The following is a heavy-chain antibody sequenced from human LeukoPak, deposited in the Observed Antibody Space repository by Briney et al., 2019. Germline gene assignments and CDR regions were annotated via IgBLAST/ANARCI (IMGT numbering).Heavy chain of an antibody. Sequence: PGGSLRLSCAASGFAFSTYDMHWVRQATGKGLEWVSAIGVAGDTYYPGSVKGRFTISRENAKNSLYLQMNSLRAGDTAVYYCARGFVHVFDIWGQGTMVTVSS. J-gene: IGHJ3*02. D-gene: IGHD6-6*01. CDR1: GFAFSTYD. CDR2: IGVAGDT. V-gene: IGHV3-13*04. CDR3: ARGFVHVFDI.